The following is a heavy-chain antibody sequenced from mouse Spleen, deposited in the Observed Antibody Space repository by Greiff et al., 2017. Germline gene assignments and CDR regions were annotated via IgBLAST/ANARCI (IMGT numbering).Heavy chain of an antibody. V-gene: IGHV5-9-3*01. CDR2: ISSGGSYT. CDR1: GFTFSSYA. CDR3: ARNYEAMDY. J-gene: IGHJ4*01. Sequence: EVQRVESGGGLVKPGGSLKLSCAASGFTFSSYAMSWVRQTPEKRLEWVATISSGGSYTYYPDSVKGRFTISRDNAKNTLYLQMSSLRSEDTAMYYCARNYEAMDYWGQGTSVTVSS. D-gene: IGHD1-1*01.